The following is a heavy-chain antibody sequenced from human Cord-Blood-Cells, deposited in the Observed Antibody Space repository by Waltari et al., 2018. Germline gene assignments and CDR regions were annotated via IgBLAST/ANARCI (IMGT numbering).Heavy chain of an antibody. J-gene: IGHJ4*02. V-gene: IGHV4-39*01. CDR1: GRSISSSSYY. CDR3: ASYGSELRYFD. CDR2: SNYGGRT. D-gene: IGHD3-9*01. Sequence: QLQLQESGPGLVKPSETLSLTCTVSGRSISSSSYYWGWIRQPPGEGLDSIGGSNYGGRTYYNPSLKGRVTISVDASKNQFSLKLSSVTAADTAVYYCASYGSELRYFDWGQGTLVTVSS.